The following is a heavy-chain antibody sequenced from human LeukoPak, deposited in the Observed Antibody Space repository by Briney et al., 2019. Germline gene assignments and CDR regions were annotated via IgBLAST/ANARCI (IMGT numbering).Heavy chain of an antibody. V-gene: IGHV3-74*01. CDR2: IDTDGSTT. J-gene: IGHJ4*02. CDR3: AKDLTWNTADY. D-gene: IGHD1/OR15-1a*01. CDR1: GFTFSNSW. Sequence: GGSLRLSCVASGFTFSNSWMHWFGQVPGKGLVWVSRIDTDGSTTGYADSVRGRFTISRDNAKNTLYLQMNGLRAEDTAIYYCAKDLTWNTADYWGQGTLVTVSS.